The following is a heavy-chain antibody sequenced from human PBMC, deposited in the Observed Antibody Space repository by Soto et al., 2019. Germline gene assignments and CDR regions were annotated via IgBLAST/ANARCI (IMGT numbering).Heavy chain of an antibody. J-gene: IGHJ4*01. V-gene: IGHV1-2*04. CDR3: ATDSYSSITIVRFDY. CDR2: INPNSGGT. CDR1: GYTFTGYY. Sequence: GASVKVSCKASGYTFTGYYMHWVRQAPGQGLEWMGWINPNSGGTNYAQKFQGWVTMTRDTSISTAYMELSSLKIEDTAVYYCATDSYSSITIVRFDYWGHGTLVTVPS. D-gene: IGHD2-2*01.